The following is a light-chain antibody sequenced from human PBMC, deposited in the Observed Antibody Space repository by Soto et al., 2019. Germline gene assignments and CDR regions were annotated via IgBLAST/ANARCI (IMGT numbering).Light chain of an antibody. CDR2: SAS. Sequence: DIQVTQSPSSLSASVGDRVTITCRTRQSITRYLNWYQQEPGKAPKLLIYSASTLQSGVPSRFSGSGSGTVFTLTISSLQPEDFVTYYCQQSYSTPPLSFGGGTKVEIK. J-gene: IGKJ4*02. CDR3: QQSYSTPPLS. CDR1: QSITRY. V-gene: IGKV1-39*01.